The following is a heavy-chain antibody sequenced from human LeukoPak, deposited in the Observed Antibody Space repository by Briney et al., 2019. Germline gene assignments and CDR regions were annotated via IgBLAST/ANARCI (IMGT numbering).Heavy chain of an antibody. D-gene: IGHD2-15*01. V-gene: IGHV3-53*01. CDR2: ISNDGDT. J-gene: IGHJ4*02. CDR3: AKGVVAATSHNPYFDY. CDR1: GFTVSSNY. Sequence: GGSLRLSCAASGFTVSSNYMSWVRQGPGKGLECVSVISNDGDTYYADSMKGRFTISRDTSKNTVSLQMNSLRAEDTAVYYCAKGVVAATSHNPYFDYWGQGTLVTVSS.